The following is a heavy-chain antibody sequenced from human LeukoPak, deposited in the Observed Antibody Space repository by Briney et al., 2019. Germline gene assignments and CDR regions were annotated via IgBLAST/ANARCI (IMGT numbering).Heavy chain of an antibody. J-gene: IGHJ4*02. CDR3: TTELIVVVVAATVRSY. CDR2: IKSKTDGGTT. V-gene: IGHV3-15*01. CDR1: GFTFSSYA. Sequence: GGSLRLSCAASGFTFSSYAMHWVRQAPGKGLEWVGRIKSKTDGGTTDYAAPVKGRFTISRDDSKNTLYLQMNSLKTEDTAVYYCTTELIVVVVAATVRSYWGQGTLVTVSS. D-gene: IGHD2-15*01.